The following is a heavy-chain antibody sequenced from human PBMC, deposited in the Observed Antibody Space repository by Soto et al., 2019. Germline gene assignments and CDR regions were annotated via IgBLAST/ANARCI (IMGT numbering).Heavy chain of an antibody. J-gene: IGHJ6*03. V-gene: IGHV1-8*02. D-gene: IGHD5-18*01. CDR3: GRLARTASNYYYVDV. CDR1: GYTFTGCD. Sequence: ASVKVSCKASGYTFTGCDINWVRQAAGQGLEWLGWINPQNGNTGYAQKFQGRVTMTRDSSTNTAYMELSSLRSEDTAVYYCGRLARTASNYYYVDVWGQGTPVTVSS. CDR2: INPQNGNT.